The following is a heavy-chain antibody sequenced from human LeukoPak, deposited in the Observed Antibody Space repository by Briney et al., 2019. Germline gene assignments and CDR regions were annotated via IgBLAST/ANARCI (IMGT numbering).Heavy chain of an antibody. Sequence: ASVKVSCKASEYTFTGYYIHWVRQAPGQGLEWMGWISAYNGNTNYAQKLQGRVAMTTDTSTSTAYMELRSLRSDDTAVYYCARGDYDSSGYPAYFQHWGQGTLVTVSS. CDR1: EYTFTGYY. J-gene: IGHJ1*01. CDR3: ARGDYDSSGYPAYFQH. D-gene: IGHD3-22*01. CDR2: ISAYNGNT. V-gene: IGHV1-18*04.